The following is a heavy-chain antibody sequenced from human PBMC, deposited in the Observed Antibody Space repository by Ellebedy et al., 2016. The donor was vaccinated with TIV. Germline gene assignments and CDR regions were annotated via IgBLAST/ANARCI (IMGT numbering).Heavy chain of an antibody. V-gene: IGHV4-30-4*01. CDR3: AKGDSSSSRVYY. D-gene: IGHD6-6*01. CDR2: VDYSGST. CDR1: GGSMRSGHSY. Sequence: SETLSLTCTVSGGSMRSGHSYWSWIRQPPGKGLEWLGYVDYSGSTYYNPSLKSRVTISRDTSKNQFSLNLSSVTAADTAVYSCAKGDSSSSRVYYWGQGTLVTVSS. J-gene: IGHJ4*02.